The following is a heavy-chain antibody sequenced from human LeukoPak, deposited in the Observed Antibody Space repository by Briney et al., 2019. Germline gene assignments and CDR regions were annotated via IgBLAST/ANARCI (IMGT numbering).Heavy chain of an antibody. CDR3: ARDLVGATEYWFDP. CDR2: IYTSGST. J-gene: IGHJ5*02. Sequence: PSETLSLTCTVSGGSISSYYWSWIRQPAGKGLEWIGRIYTSGSTNYNPSLKSRVTMSVDTSKNQFSLKLSPVTAADTAVYYCARDLVGATEYWFDPWGQGTLVTVSS. D-gene: IGHD1-26*01. V-gene: IGHV4-4*07. CDR1: GGSISSYY.